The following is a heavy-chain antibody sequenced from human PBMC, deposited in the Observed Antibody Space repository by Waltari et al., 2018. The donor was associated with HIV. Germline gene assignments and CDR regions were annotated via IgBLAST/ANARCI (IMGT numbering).Heavy chain of an antibody. CDR1: GGSISSSRYF. D-gene: IGHD1-26*01. CDR2: IYYSGRA. J-gene: IGHJ2*01. CDR3: ARHALRVGASYWYFDL. V-gene: IGHV4-39*01. Sequence: QLQLQESGPGLVKPSETLSLTCTVSGGSISSSRYFWGWIRQPPGKGLEWIGRIYYSGRAYYNPSLQSRVTISVDTSTNQFSLKLSSVTAADTAVYYCARHALRVGASYWYFDLWGRGTLVSVSS.